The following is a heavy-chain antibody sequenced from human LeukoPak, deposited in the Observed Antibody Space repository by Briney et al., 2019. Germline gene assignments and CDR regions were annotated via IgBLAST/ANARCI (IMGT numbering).Heavy chain of an antibody. J-gene: IGHJ4*02. CDR1: GYTFTGYY. V-gene: IGHV1-2*02. CDR3: ARDRAAAGVFHFDY. D-gene: IGHD6-13*01. Sequence: ASVKVSCKASGYTFTGYYMHWVRQAPGQGLEWMGWINPNSGGTNYAQKFQGRVTMTRDTSISTAYMELSRLRSDDTAVYYCARDRAAAGVFHFDYWGQGTLVTVSS. CDR2: INPNSGGT.